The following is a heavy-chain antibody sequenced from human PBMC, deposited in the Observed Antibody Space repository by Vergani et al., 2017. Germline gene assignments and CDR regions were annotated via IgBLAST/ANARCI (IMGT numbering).Heavy chain of an antibody. J-gene: IGHJ4*02. D-gene: IGHD6-19*01. CDR3: AKDHGSSGWYGSLDY. V-gene: IGHV3-74*01. CDR1: GFTFSRHW. CDR2: VNPEGTNT. Sequence: EVQLVESGGGLVQPGGSLRLSCAASGFTFSRHWMHWVRQAPGKGLVWVSRVNPEGTNTPYADSVKGRFTISRDNSKNTLYLQMNSLRAEDTAVYYCAKDHGSSGWYGSLDYWGQGTLVTVSS.